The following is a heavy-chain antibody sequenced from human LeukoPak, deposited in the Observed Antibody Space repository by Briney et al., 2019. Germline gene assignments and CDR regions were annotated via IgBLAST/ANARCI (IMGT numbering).Heavy chain of an antibody. Sequence: SETLSLTCTVSGYSISSGNYWGWIRQPPGKGLEWIGSIYHGGSTYYNPSLKSRVTISVDTSKNEFSLKLSSVTAADTAVYYCARVGSSSWYKNGQFDYWGQGTLVTVSS. CDR1: GYSISSGNY. CDR2: IYHGGST. D-gene: IGHD6-13*01. CDR3: ARVGSSSWYKNGQFDY. J-gene: IGHJ4*02. V-gene: IGHV4-38-2*02.